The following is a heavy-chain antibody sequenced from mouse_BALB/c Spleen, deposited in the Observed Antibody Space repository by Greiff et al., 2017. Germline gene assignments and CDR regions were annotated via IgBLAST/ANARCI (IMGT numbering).Heavy chain of an antibody. CDR3: ARDRDSSGYDDAMDY. D-gene: IGHD3-2*01. Sequence: VKLVESGPGLVAPSQSLSITCTVSGFSLTGYGLNWVRQPPGKGLEWLGMIWGDGSTDYNSALKSRLSISKDNSKSQVFLKMNSLQTDDTARYYCARDRDSSGYDDAMDYRGQGTSVTVSS. V-gene: IGHV2-6-7*01. J-gene: IGHJ4*01. CDR1: GFSLTGYG. CDR2: IWGDGST.